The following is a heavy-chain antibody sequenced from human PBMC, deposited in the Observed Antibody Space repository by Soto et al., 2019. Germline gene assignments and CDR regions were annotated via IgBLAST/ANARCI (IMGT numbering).Heavy chain of an antibody. J-gene: IGHJ5*02. Sequence: QVQLQESGPGLVKPSQTLSLTCTVSGGSISSGGYYWGWIRQHPGKGLELIGYIYYSGSTCYNPSHKSLIIIAVDTSKNQFSVHLSSVTAADTAVYYCARVLRGDAPPNWFDPWGEGTMVTVSS. CDR2: IYYSGST. V-gene: IGHV4-31*01. CDR1: GGSISSGGYY. CDR3: ARVLRGDAPPNWFDP. D-gene: IGHD4-17*01.